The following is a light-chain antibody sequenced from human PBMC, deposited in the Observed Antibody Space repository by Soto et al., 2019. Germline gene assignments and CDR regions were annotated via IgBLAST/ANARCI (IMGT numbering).Light chain of an antibody. Sequence: DIVMTQSPDSLAVSLGERATINCKSSQSVLYSSNNKNYLAWYQQKPGQPPKLLIYWASTRESGVPDRFSGGGSGTDFSLTISSLQAEDVAVYCCQHHYSTPALTFGGGTKVETK. CDR1: QSVLYSSNNKNY. CDR2: WAS. V-gene: IGKV4-1*01. CDR3: QHHYSTPALT. J-gene: IGKJ4*01.